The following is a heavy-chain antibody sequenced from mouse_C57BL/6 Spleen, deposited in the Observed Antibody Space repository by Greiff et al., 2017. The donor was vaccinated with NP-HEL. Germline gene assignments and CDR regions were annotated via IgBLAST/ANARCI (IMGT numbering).Heavy chain of an antibody. CDR2: IDPETGGT. D-gene: IGHD1-1*01. CDR1: GYTFTDYE. Sequence: VQLQQSGAELVRPGASVTLSCKASGYTFTDYEMHWVKQTPVHGLEWIGAIDPETGGTAYNQKFKGKAILTADKSSSTAYMELRSLTSEDSAVYYCTILITTVEEDYWGQGTTLTVSS. V-gene: IGHV1-15*01. J-gene: IGHJ2*01. CDR3: TILITTVEEDY.